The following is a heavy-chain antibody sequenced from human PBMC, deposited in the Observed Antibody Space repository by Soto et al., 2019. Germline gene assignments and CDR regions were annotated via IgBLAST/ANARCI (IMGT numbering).Heavy chain of an antibody. J-gene: IGHJ4*02. CDR3: AREDYGDYAGGFDY. CDR1: GYTFTSYA. V-gene: IGHV1-3*01. CDR2: INAGNGNT. D-gene: IGHD4-17*01. Sequence: QVQLVQSGAEVKKPGGSVKVSCKASGYTFTSYARHWVRQAPGQRLEWMGWINAGNGNTKYSQKFQGRVTITRDTSASTAYMELSSLRSEDTAVYYCAREDYGDYAGGFDYWGQGTLVTVSS.